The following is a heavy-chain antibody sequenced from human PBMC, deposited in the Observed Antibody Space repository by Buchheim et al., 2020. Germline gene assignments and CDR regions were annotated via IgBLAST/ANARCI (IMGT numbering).Heavy chain of an antibody. Sequence: EVQLWESGGGLAQPGGSLRLSCTASGFTFRKYAMSWVRQAPGKGLEWVSAISVGDGSTYYADSVKGRFTISRDNSQNTLFLQMSSLRVDDTAVYYCAKAVEYGGNSYYYYGMDVWGQGTT. D-gene: IGHD4-23*01. CDR2: ISVGDGST. CDR1: GFTFRKYA. J-gene: IGHJ6*02. V-gene: IGHV3-23*01. CDR3: AKAVEYGGNSYYYYGMDV.